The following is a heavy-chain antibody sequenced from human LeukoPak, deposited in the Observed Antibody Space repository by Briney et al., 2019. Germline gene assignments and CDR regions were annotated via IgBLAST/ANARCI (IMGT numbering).Heavy chain of an antibody. J-gene: IGHJ4*02. CDR3: SRGYYYYSSAYWAY. CDR2: INSDGSST. CDR1: GFTFSSYG. D-gene: IGHD3-22*01. Sequence: SGGSLRLSCAASGFTFSSYGMHWVRQAPGKGLVWVSRINSDGSSTNYADSVKGRFTISRDNAKRTLYLQMNSLRAEDTAVYNCSRGYYYYSSAYWAYWGQGTLVTVSS. V-gene: IGHV3-74*01.